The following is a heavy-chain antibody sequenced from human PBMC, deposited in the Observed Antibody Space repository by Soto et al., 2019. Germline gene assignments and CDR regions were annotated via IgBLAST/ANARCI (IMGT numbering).Heavy chain of an antibody. CDR2: FYYTGTT. J-gene: IGHJ5*02. V-gene: IGHV4-61*01. D-gene: IGHD3-16*01. CDR3: ARGGTSYTTNWFDP. CDR1: GASLSSGSYY. Sequence: SETLSLTCTVSGASLSSGSYYWSWIRQPPGKGLEWIGYFYYTGTTKYNPSLESRVTISADTSKNQFSLNLTSVTAADTAVYYCARGGTSYTTNWFDPWGQGTLVTVSS.